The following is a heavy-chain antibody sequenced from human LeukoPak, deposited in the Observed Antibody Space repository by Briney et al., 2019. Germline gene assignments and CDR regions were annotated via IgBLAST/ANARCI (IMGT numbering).Heavy chain of an antibody. D-gene: IGHD3-10*01. V-gene: IGHV3-7*01. CDR3: ARRLGLGFGEYSNNWFDP. CDR2: IMHDGSEK. J-gene: IGHJ5*02. Sequence: GGSLRLSCAASGFTFSSYWMSWVRQAPGKGLEWVANIMHDGSEKYYVDSVKGRFTISRDNAKNSLYLQMNSLRAEDTAVYYCARRLGLGFGEYSNNWFDPWGQGTLVTVSP. CDR1: GFTFSSYW.